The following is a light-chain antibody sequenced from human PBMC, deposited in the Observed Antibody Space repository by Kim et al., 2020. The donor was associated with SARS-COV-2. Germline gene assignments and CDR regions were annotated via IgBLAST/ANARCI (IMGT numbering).Light chain of an antibody. V-gene: IGLV1-44*01. J-gene: IGLJ2*01. CDR2: NNN. CDR3: AAWDDSLNGVG. Sequence: QSVLTQPPSRSGTPGQRVTISCSGSSSTIGSNTVNWYQQLPGTAPKLLIYNNNQRPSGVPDRFSGSKSGTSGSLAISGLQSEDEAEYYCAAWDDSLNGVGFGGGTQLTVL. CDR1: SSTIGSNT.